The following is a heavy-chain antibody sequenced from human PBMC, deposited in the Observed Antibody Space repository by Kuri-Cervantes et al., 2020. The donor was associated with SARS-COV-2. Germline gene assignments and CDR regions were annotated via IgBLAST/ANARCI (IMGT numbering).Heavy chain of an antibody. Sequence: ASVKVSCKASGYTFTGYYMHWVRQAPGQGLEWMGWINPNSGGTNYAQKFQGWVTMTRETSISTAYMELSRLRSDDTAVYYCARGPSWGYFWGTYRGGWDTFDIWGQGTMVTVSS. CDR3: ARGPSWGYFWGTYRGGWDTFDI. J-gene: IGHJ3*02. D-gene: IGHD3-16*02. CDR1: GYTFTGYY. V-gene: IGHV1-2*04. CDR2: INPNSGGT.